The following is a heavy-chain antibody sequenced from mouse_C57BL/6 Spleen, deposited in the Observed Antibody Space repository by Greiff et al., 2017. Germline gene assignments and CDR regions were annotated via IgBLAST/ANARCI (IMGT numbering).Heavy chain of an antibody. D-gene: IGHD1-1*01. CDR2: INYDGSST. CDR1: GFTFSDYY. Sequence: EVKLVESEGGLVQPGSSMKLSCTASGFTFSDYYMAWVRQVPEKGLEWVANINYDGSSTYYLDSLKSRFIISRDNAKNILYLQMSSLKSEDTATYYCARDGGTTGFDYWGQGTTLTVSS. CDR3: ARDGGTTGFDY. J-gene: IGHJ2*01. V-gene: IGHV5-16*01.